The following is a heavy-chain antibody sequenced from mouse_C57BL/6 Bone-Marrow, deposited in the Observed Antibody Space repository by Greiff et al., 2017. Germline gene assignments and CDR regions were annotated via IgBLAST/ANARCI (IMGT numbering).Heavy chain of an antibody. Sequence: QVQLQQSGPGLVQPSQSLSITCTVSGFSLTSYGVHWVRQSPGKGLEWLGVIWSGGSTDYNAAFISRLSISKDNSKSHVFFKMNSLRADDTAIDYCASPYGRHYYAMDYWGQGTSVTVSS. J-gene: IGHJ4*01. CDR1: GFSLTSYG. CDR2: IWSGGST. D-gene: IGHD1-1*01. CDR3: ASPYGRHYYAMDY. V-gene: IGHV2-2*01.